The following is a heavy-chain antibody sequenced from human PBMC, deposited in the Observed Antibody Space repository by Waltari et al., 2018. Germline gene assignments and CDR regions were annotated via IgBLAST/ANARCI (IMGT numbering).Heavy chain of an antibody. CDR1: AFTFRSYA. CDR2: VGSGGST. V-gene: IGHV3-23*01. D-gene: IGHD1-1*01. Sequence: EVQLLESGGGLVQPGGSLRLPCAASAFTFRSYAMRWVRQAPGKGLEWVATVGSGGSTYYADSVKGRFTISKDSPQNTLYLQMSSLRAEDTAVYYCARGSGYFFDYWGQGTLVTVSS. CDR3: ARGSGYFFDY. J-gene: IGHJ4*02.